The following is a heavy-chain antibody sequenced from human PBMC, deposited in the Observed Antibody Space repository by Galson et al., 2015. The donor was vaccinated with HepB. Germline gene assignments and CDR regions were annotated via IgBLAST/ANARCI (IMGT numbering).Heavy chain of an antibody. CDR3: ARYRYCSSTSCYLNWFDP. CDR1: GGTFSSYA. J-gene: IGHJ5*02. V-gene: IGHV1-69*13. D-gene: IGHD2-2*01. CDR2: IIPIFGTA. Sequence: SVKVSCKASGGTFSSYAISWVRQAPGQGLEWMGGIIPIFGTANYAQKFQGRVTITADESTSTAYMELSSLRSEDTAVYYCARYRYCSSTSCYLNWFDPWGQGTLVTVSS.